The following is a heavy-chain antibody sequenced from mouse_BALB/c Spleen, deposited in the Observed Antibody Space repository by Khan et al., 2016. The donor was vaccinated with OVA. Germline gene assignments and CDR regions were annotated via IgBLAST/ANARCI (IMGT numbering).Heavy chain of an antibody. Sequence: VQLQQSGPELMKPGASVKISCKASGYSFTTYYIHWVIQSHGTSLEWIGYIDPFSGGTTSNQKFKGKATLTVDKSSSTAYIHLSNLTSEDSAVYYCTRHGYVAWFTYWGQGTLVTVSA. V-gene: IGHV1S135*01. J-gene: IGHJ3*01. CDR3: TRHGYVAWFTY. D-gene: IGHD2-2*01. CDR2: IDPFSGGT. CDR1: GYSFTTYY.